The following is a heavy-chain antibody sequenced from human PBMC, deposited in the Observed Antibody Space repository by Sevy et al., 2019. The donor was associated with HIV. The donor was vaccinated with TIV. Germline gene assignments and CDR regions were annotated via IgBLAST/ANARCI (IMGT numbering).Heavy chain of an antibody. CDR3: AKDRYYDSSVGPDY. CDR1: GFTFSSYG. CDR2: ISYDGSNK. V-gene: IGHV3-30*18. J-gene: IGHJ4*02. D-gene: IGHD3-22*01. Sequence: GGSLRLSCAASGFTFSSYGMHWVRQAPGKGLEWVAVISYDGSNKYYADSVKGRFTISRDNSKNTLYLQMNSLRAEDTAVYYCAKDRYYDSSVGPDYWGQGTLVTVSS.